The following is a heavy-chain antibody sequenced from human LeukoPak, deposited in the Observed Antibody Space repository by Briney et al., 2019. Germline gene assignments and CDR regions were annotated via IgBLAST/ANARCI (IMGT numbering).Heavy chain of an antibody. J-gene: IGHJ4*02. Sequence: GGALRLSCAASGFTFNTYAMHWVRQAPGKGVEVVSSISSSGGNKYYANSVKGRFTISREDYKKTLYLQMGSLRPEDMAVYYCARASGRGLYYFDYWGQGTLVTVSS. D-gene: IGHD2-15*01. V-gene: IGHV3-64*01. CDR1: GFTFNTYA. CDR2: ISSSGGNK. CDR3: ARASGRGLYYFDY.